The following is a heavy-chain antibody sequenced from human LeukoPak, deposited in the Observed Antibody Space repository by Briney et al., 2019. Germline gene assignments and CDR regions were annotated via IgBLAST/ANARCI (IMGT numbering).Heavy chain of an antibody. V-gene: IGHV3-74*01. CDR1: GFFFNTYW. Sequence: GGSLRLSCAASGFFFNTYWMHWIRQAPGKGLVWVSRINSDGSKTSHADSVKGRFTISRDNAKNTLYLQMNGLRAEDTAVYYCAREGSLEYYFDYWGRGTLVTVSS. J-gene: IGHJ4*02. D-gene: IGHD3-10*01. CDR2: INSDGSKT. CDR3: AREGSLEYYFDY.